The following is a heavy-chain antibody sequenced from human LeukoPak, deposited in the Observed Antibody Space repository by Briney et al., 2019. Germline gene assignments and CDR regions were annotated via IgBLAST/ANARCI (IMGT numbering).Heavy chain of an antibody. CDR1: GDSISSSGFY. J-gene: IGHJ4*02. V-gene: IGHV4-39*01. Sequence: PSETLSLTCTASGDSISSSGFYWGWIRRPPGKGLEWIGSISYSGSTYYNPSLKSRVTMSVDTSKNQFSLRLSSVTAADTAVYYCARRVDSYGSGSYSYFDYWGQGTLVTVSS. CDR3: ARRVDSYGSGSYSYFDY. CDR2: ISYSGST. D-gene: IGHD3-10*01.